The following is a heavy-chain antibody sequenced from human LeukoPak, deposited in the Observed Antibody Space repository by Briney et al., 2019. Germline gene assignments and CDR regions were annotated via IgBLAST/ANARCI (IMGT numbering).Heavy chain of an antibody. CDR2: VDRPAKSYAT. CDR3: TKDSGTYNWLAP. J-gene: IGHJ5*02. Sequence: GGSLRLSCEASGFTLSDSAIHWVRQASREGLEWVGLVDRPAKSYATAYAASVGGRFTISRDDSKNAAYLQMDSLKTEDTALYYCTKDSGTYNWLAPWGQGTLVTVSS. V-gene: IGHV3-73*01. D-gene: IGHD1-26*01. CDR1: GFTLSDSA.